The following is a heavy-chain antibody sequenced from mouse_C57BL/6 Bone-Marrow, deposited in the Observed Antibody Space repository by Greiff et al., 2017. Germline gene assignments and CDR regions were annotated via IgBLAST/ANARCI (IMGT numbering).Heavy chain of an antibody. Sequence: QVQLQQPGAELVMPGASVKLSCKASGYTFTSYWMHWVKQRPGQGLEWIGEIDPSDSYTNYNQKFKGKSTLTVDTSSSTAYMELSSLTSEDSAVYYCARWGDGPPLCWYFAVWGTGTTVTVSS. V-gene: IGHV1-69*01. CDR2: IDPSDSYT. CDR1: GYTFTSYW. D-gene: IGHD2-3*01. J-gene: IGHJ1*03. CDR3: ARWGDGPPLCWYFAV.